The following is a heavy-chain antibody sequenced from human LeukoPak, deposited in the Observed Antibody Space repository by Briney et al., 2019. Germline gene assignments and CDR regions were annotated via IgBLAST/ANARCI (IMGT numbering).Heavy chain of an antibody. J-gene: IGHJ5*02. CDR3: ARNRFLEWFSNWFDP. D-gene: IGHD3-3*01. CDR1: GGSISSDSYF. Sequence: SQTLSLTCTVSGGSISSDSYFWTWIQQPPGKGLEWIGYIYYSGGTNYNPSLKSRVTMSVDTSKNQFSLKLSSVTAADTAVYYCARNRFLEWFSNWFDPWGQGTLVTVSS. CDR2: IYYSGGT. V-gene: IGHV4-61*01.